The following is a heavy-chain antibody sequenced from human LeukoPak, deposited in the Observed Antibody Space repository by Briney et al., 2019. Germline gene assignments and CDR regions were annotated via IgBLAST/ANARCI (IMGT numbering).Heavy chain of an antibody. D-gene: IGHD3-16*01. J-gene: IGHJ4*02. Sequence: PSETLSLTCAVYGVSFSGYYWSWIRQPPGKGLEWIGEINHSGSTNYNPSLKSRVTISVDTSKNQFSLKLSSVTAADTAVYYWAGANYDYVWGKWGQGTLVTVSS. CDR3: AGANYDYVWGK. V-gene: IGHV4-34*01. CDR1: GVSFSGYY. CDR2: INHSGST.